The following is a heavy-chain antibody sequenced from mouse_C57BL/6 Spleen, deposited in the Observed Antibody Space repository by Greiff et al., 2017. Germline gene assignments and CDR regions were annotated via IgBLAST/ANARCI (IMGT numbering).Heavy chain of an antibody. Sequence: EVMLVESGGGLVKPGGSLKLSCAASGFTFSSYAMSWVRQTPEKRLEWVATISDGGSYTYYPDNVKGRFTISRDNAKNTLYLQMSHLKSEDTAMYYCARDPTGEFAYWGQGTLVTVSA. V-gene: IGHV5-4*01. CDR2: ISDGGSYT. CDR1: GFTFSSYA. J-gene: IGHJ3*01. CDR3: ARDPTGEFAY.